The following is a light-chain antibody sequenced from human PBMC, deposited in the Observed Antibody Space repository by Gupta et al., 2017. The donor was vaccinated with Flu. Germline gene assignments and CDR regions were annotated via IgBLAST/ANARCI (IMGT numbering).Light chain of an antibody. J-gene: IGLJ3*02. CDR3: HVWDTTPDHARV. CDR1: NIGSNT. CDR2: DDS. V-gene: IGLV3-21*02. Sequence: SYVLTQPPSVSAAPGQTARITCGGDNIGSNTVHWYQQKPGQAPVLVVYDDSDRPSGSPERFSGSNSGNTATLTISRVEAGDEADYYCHVWDTTPDHARVFGGGTKLTVL.